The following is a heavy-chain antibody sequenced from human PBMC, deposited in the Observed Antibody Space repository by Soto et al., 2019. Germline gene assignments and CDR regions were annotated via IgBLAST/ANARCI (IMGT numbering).Heavy chain of an antibody. V-gene: IGHV3-43*02. CDR1: GFTFDDYA. J-gene: IGHJ4*02. Sequence: GGSLRLSCAASGFTFDDYAMHWVRQAPGKGLEWVSGISWDGGSTYYADSVKGRFTISRDNSKNSLYLQMNSLRTEDTALYYCAKESSSGGDFDYWGQGTLVTVSS. CDR2: ISWDGGST. D-gene: IGHD6-6*01. CDR3: AKESSSGGDFDY.